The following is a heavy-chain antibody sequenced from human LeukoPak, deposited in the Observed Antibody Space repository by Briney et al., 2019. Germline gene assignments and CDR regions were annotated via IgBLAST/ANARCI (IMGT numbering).Heavy chain of an antibody. Sequence: SETLSLTCAVYGGSFSGYYWSWIRQPPGKGLEWIGEINHSGSTNYNPSLKSRVTISVDTSKNQFSLRLTSVTAADTAVYYCTRDPASCGSNCYSDYWGQGILVTVSS. D-gene: IGHD2-21*02. CDR3: TRDPASCGSNCYSDY. CDR2: INHSGST. V-gene: IGHV4-34*01. CDR1: GGSFSGYY. J-gene: IGHJ4*02.